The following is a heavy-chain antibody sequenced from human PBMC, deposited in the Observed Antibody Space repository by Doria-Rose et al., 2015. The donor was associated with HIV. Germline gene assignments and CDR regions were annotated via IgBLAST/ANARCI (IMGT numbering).Heavy chain of an antibody. CDR3: ARIKSSRWYHKYYFDF. CDR1: GVSLSSPGMG. D-gene: IGHD6-13*01. J-gene: IGHJ4*02. Sequence: QITLKESGPVLVKPTETLTLTCTVSGVSLSSPGMGVSRIRQPPGKALEWLANIFSDDERSYKTSLKSRLTISRCTSKSQVVLTMTDMDPVDTATYYCARIKSSRWYHKYYFDFWGQGTLFIVSA. V-gene: IGHV2-26*01. CDR2: IFSDDER.